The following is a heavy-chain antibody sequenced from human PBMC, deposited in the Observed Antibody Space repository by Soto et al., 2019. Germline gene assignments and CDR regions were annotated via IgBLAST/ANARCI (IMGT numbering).Heavy chain of an antibody. V-gene: IGHV1-69*06. Sequence: SVKVSCKASGGTFSSYAISWVRQAPGQGLEWMGGIIPIFGTANYAQKFRGRVTITADKSTSTAYMELSSLRSEDTAVYYCARVADNWNYSPRSWFDPWGQGTLVTVSS. CDR3: ARVADNWNYSPRSWFDP. D-gene: IGHD1-7*01. CDR2: IIPIFGTA. J-gene: IGHJ5*02. CDR1: GGTFSSYA.